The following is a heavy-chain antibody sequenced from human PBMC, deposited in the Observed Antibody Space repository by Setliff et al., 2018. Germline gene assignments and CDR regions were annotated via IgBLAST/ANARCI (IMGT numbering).Heavy chain of an antibody. D-gene: IGHD6-13*01. CDR2: INIGGGSA. CDR1: GYTFTSYY. J-gene: IGHJ4*02. CDR3: ARGGLAAANKKGVFEY. Sequence: GPPVKVSCKASGYTFTSYYMYWLRQAPGQGPEWMGIINIGGGSASYAQKFQDRVTMTRDTSTNTVYMEVSSLTSDDSAVYYCARGGLAAANKKGVFEYWGQGTLVTVS. V-gene: IGHV1-46*01.